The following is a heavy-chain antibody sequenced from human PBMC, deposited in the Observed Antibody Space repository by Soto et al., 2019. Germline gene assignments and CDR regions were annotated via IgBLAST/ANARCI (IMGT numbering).Heavy chain of an antibody. Sequence: ESLTISCKASGYSFANYWIGWVGQKPGKGLEWMGVIYPGDSETTYSPSFEGQVIISVDRSRGTAFLEWSSLKASDTAMYYCARPGAPTDTVVYDFWGQGTQVTVSS. CDR2: IYPGDSET. J-gene: IGHJ4*02. CDR1: GYSFANYW. CDR3: ARPGAPTDTVVYDF. V-gene: IGHV5-51*01. D-gene: IGHD5-18*01.